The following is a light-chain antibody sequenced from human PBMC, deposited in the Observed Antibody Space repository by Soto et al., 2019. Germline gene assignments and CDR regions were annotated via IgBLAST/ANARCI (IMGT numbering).Light chain of an antibody. CDR3: QQSYITPWT. CDR2: ATS. J-gene: IGKJ1*01. CDR1: QSSNRF. V-gene: IGKV1-39*01. Sequence: DIQMTQSPSSLYASVEDRVTITCRASQSSNRFLRWYQQTPGKAPKVLIYATSILQSGVPSRFSGSGSGTDFTLTINNLQPEDFATYYCQQSYITPWTFGQGTKVEI.